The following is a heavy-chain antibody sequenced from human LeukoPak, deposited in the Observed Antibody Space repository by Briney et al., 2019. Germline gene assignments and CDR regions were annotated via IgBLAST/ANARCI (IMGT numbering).Heavy chain of an antibody. J-gene: IGHJ5*01. Sequence: PGGSLRLSCSASGFTFSTYNMNWVRQAPGKGLEWVSFIGTSSGAIYYADSVKGRFTISRDNAKESLYLQMNSLRDEDTAVYYCARNLDSWGQGALVTVSS. CDR1: GFTFSTYN. V-gene: IGHV3-48*02. CDR2: IGTSSGAI. CDR3: ARNLDS.